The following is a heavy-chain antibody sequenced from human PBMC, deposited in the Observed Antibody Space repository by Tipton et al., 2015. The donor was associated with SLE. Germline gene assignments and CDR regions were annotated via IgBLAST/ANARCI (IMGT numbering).Heavy chain of an antibody. CDR2: IYTSGSN. D-gene: IGHD6-13*01. J-gene: IGHJ3*02. Sequence: LRLSCTVSGGSISSYYGSWIRQPPGKGLEWIGYIYTSGSNNYNPPLKSRVTISVDTSKNQFSLKLSSVTAADTDVYYCARDRSIAAAGTDAFDIWGQGTMVTVSS. CDR3: ARDRSIAAAGTDAFDI. V-gene: IGHV4-4*08. CDR1: GGSISSYY.